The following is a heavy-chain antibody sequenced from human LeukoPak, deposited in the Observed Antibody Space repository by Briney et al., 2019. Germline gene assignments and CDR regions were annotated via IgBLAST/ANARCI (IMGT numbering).Heavy chain of an antibody. J-gene: IGHJ4*02. Sequence: SETLSLTCTVSGGSISSHYWSWIRQPPGKGLEWIGYIYYSGSTNYNPSLKSRVTISVDTSKNQFSLKLSSVTAADTAVYYCARVLGYCSSTSCSCLGVVFDYWGQGTLVTVSS. V-gene: IGHV4-59*11. CDR2: IYYSGST. CDR1: GGSISSHY. D-gene: IGHD2-2*01. CDR3: ARVLGYCSSTSCSCLGVVFDY.